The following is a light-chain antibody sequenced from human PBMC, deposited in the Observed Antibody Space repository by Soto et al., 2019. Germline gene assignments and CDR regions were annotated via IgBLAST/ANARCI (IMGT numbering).Light chain of an antibody. J-gene: IGKJ2*01. Sequence: GDRVTITCRASQSISSWLAWYQQKPGKAPKLLIYDASSLESGVPSRFSGNGSGTEFTLTISSLQPDDFATYYCQQYNSYSYTFGQGTKVDIK. V-gene: IGKV1-5*01. CDR3: QQYNSYSYT. CDR2: DAS. CDR1: QSISSW.